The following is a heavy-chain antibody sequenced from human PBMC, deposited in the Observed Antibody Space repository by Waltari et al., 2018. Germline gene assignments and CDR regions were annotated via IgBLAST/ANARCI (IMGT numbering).Heavy chain of an antibody. Sequence: QVQLVQSGAEVKKPGASVKVSCKASGYTFTGHYMNWVRQAPGQGLEWVGRINPRNGDTSYAQKFQGRVTMTRDTSINTAYMQLSSLRFDDKAVYYCARDRNYDLWSGRYGMDVWGQGTTVTVSS. CDR1: GYTFTGHY. CDR3: ARDRNYDLWSGRYGMDV. V-gene: IGHV1-2*06. CDR2: INPRNGDT. J-gene: IGHJ6*02. D-gene: IGHD3-3*01.